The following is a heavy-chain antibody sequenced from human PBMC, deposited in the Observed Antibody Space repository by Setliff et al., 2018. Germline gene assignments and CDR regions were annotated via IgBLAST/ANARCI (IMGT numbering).Heavy chain of an antibody. J-gene: IGHJ4*02. CDR2: ISAYNGNT. Sequence: GASVKVSCKASGYTFTSYGISWVRQAPGQGLEWMGWISAYNGNTNYAQKLQGRVTMTRDTSTSTVYMELSSLRSEDTAVYYCARDEGSGWYVGYWGQGTLVTVSS. V-gene: IGHV1-18*01. D-gene: IGHD6-19*01. CDR3: ARDEGSGWYVGY. CDR1: GYTFTSYG.